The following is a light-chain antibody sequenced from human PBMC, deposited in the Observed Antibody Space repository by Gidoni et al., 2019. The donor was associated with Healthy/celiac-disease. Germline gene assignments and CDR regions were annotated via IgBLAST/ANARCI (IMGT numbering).Light chain of an antibody. J-gene: IGKJ1*01. Sequence: EIGLTQSPGTLSLSPGERATLSCRASQSVSSSYLAWYQPKPGQAPRLLLYGASSRATGIPDWFSGSGSGTDFTLTISRLEPEDFAVYYCQQYGSSPRTFGQGTKVEIK. CDR3: QQYGSSPRT. CDR2: GAS. CDR1: QSVSSSY. V-gene: IGKV3-20*01.